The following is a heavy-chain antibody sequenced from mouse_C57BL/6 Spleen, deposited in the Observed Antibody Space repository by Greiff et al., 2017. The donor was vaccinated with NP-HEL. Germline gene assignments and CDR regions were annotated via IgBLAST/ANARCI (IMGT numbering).Heavy chain of an antibody. CDR2: IDPSDSYT. V-gene: IGHV1-50*01. CDR1: GYTFTSYW. J-gene: IGHJ2*01. CDR3: ASYYYGSKRGYYFDY. D-gene: IGHD1-1*01. Sequence: VQLQQSGAELVKPGASVKLSCKASGYTFTSYWMQWVKQRPGQGLEWIGEIDPSDSYTNYNQKFKGKATLTVDTSSSTAYMQLSSLTSEDSAVYYCASYYYGSKRGYYFDYWGQGTTLTVSS.